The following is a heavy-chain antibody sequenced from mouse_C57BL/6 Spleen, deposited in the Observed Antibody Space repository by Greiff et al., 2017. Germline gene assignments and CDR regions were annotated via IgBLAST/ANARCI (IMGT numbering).Heavy chain of an antibody. V-gene: IGHV5-17*01. J-gene: IGHJ1*03. CDR3: AKLYSSSYWYIDV. Sequence: EVNLVESGGGLVKPGGSLTLSCAASGFTFSDYGMHWVRQAPEKGLEWVAYISSGSSTIYYADTVKGRFTISRDNAKNTLFLQMTSLRSEDTAMYYCAKLYSSSYWYIDVWGKGTTVTVSS. CDR2: ISSGSSTI. D-gene: IGHD1-1*01. CDR1: GFTFSDYG.